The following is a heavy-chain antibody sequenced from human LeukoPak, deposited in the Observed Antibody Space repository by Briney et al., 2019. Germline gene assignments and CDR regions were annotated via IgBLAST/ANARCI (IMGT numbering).Heavy chain of an antibody. V-gene: IGHV4-59*01. CDR2: ISYSGST. D-gene: IGHD6-19*01. Sequence: GSLRLSCAASGFSFGSYGLSWIRQPPGKGLEWVGYISYSGSTNYNPSLKSRVTISVDTSKNQFSLKLSSVTAADTAIYYCARDGRAGSLFAYWGQGTLVTVSS. CDR3: ARDGRAGSLFAY. CDR1: GFSFGSYG. J-gene: IGHJ4*02.